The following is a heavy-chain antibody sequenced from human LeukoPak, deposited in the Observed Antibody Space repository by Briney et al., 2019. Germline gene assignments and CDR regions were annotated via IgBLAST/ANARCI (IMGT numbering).Heavy chain of an antibody. D-gene: IGHD3-10*01. Sequence: ASVKVSCKASGYTFTGYYMHSVRQAPGQGLEWMGWISPNSGGTNYAQKFQGRVTMTRDTSISTAYMELSRLRSDDTAVYYCARDVNLWFGELTPDYWGQGTLVTVSS. V-gene: IGHV1-2*02. J-gene: IGHJ4*02. CDR3: ARDVNLWFGELTPDY. CDR1: GYTFTGYY. CDR2: ISPNSGGT.